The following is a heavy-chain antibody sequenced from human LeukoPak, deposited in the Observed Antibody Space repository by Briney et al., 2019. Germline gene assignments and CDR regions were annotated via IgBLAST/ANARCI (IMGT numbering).Heavy chain of an antibody. CDR2: IIPIFGTA. D-gene: IGHD2-15*01. CDR3: ARVARGYCSGGSCYRHFDY. V-gene: IGHV1-69*05. CDR1: GGTFSSYA. J-gene: IGHJ4*02. Sequence: ASVKVSCKASGGTFSSYAISWVRQAPGQGLEWMGGIIPIFGTANYAQKFQGRVTITTDESTSTAYMGLSSLRSEDTAVYYCARVARGYCSGGSCYRHFDYWGQGTLVTVSS.